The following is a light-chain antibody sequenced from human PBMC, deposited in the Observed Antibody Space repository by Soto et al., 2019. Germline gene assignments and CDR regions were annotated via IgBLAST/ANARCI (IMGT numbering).Light chain of an antibody. CDR1: QNIYKY. Sequence: DIQITQSPYSLSASVGYRVTNTCRASQNIYKYLNWYQHKPGKAPKLLIYAASTLQSGVPSRFSGSGSGTDFTLTINSLQPEDFASYYCQLSDSTWTFGQGTKVDIK. CDR3: QLSDSTWT. CDR2: AAS. J-gene: IGKJ1*01. V-gene: IGKV1-39*01.